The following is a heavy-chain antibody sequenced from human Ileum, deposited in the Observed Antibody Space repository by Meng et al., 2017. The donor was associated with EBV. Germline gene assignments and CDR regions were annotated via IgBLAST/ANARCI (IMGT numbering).Heavy chain of an antibody. CDR3: ARPPRNCRDRSCAFEI. V-gene: IGHV3-11*01. Sequence: VVSGGGLVTPGGSLTLSCTASVFIFMDYYMNWIRQAPGKVLEWVSYISGSGNTIYYAGSVEGRFTISRDNAKNSLYLQMNSLRAEDTAVYYCARPPRNCRDRSCAFEIWGQGTVVTVSS. CDR2: ISGSGNTI. CDR1: VFIFMDYY. D-gene: IGHD2-15*01. J-gene: IGHJ3*02.